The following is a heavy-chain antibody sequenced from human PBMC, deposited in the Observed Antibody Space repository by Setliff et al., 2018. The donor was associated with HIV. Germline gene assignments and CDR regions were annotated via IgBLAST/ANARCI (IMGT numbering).Heavy chain of an antibody. CDR1: GFTFSSYG. V-gene: IGHV3-74*01. D-gene: IGHD6-13*01. CDR2: IKGDGSGA. Sequence: GGSLRLSCAAFGFTFSSYGMSWVRQAPGKGLEWVSRIKGDGSGATYVDSVKGRFSISRDNTKNTLYLQMNSLRPEDTALYYCTKDYHVAATDYWGQGTLVTVSS. J-gene: IGHJ4*02. CDR3: TKDYHVAATDY.